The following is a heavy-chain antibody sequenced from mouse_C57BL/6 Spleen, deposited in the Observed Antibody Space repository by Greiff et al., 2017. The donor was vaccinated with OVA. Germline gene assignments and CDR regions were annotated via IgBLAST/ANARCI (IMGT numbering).Heavy chain of an antibody. D-gene: IGHD1-1*01. CDR3: ARWAYYYGSSYGYFDY. Sequence: EVQLQQSGPVLVKPGASVKMSCKASGYTFTDYYMNWVKQSHGKSLEWIGVINPYNGGTSYNQKFKGKATLTVDKSSSTAYMELNSLTSEDSAVYYCARWAYYYGSSYGYFDYWGQGTTLTVSS. CDR2: INPYNGGT. J-gene: IGHJ2*01. V-gene: IGHV1-19*01. CDR1: GYTFTDYY.